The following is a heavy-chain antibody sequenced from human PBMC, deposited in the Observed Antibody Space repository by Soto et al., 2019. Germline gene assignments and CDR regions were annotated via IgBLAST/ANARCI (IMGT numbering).Heavy chain of an antibody. J-gene: IGHJ3*02. D-gene: IGHD2-21*02. Sequence: EVQLVESGGGLVQPGGSLRLSCAASGFTFSSYWMSWVRQAPGKGLEWVANIKQDGSEKYYVDSVKGRFTISRDNAKNSLYLQMNSLRAEDTGVYYCARDSDHDAFDIWGQGTMVTVSS. CDR3: ARDSDHDAFDI. V-gene: IGHV3-7*01. CDR2: IKQDGSEK. CDR1: GFTFSSYW.